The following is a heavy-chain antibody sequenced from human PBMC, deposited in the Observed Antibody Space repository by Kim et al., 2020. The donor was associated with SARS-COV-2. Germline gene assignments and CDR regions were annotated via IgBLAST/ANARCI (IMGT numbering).Heavy chain of an antibody. J-gene: IGHJ3*01. CDR3: ARRVSPAIAVAAFDV. D-gene: IGHD6-19*01. Sequence: SETLSLTCFVSGGSISNYYWGWFRQPPGKGLEYVGYIYFRGTTNYNPSLKSRITMSVDMSKNQFSLQVTSVTAADTAMYFCARRVSPAIAVAAFDVWGQGTMVIVSS. CDR1: GGSISNYY. CDR2: IYFRGTT. V-gene: IGHV4-4*09.